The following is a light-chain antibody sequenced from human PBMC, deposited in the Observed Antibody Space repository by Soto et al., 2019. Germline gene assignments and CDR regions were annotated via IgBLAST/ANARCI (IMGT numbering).Light chain of an antibody. V-gene: IGKV1-39*01. J-gene: IGKJ5*01. CDR3: QQYQIWPAIT. CDR2: AAS. CDR1: QSISSY. Sequence: DIQMAQSPPSLSASVGDRFTITCRASQSISSYLNWYQQKPGKAPKLLIYAASSLQSGVPSRFSGSGSGTDFSLTISSLQPEDFAVYYCQQYQIWPAITFGQGTRLE.